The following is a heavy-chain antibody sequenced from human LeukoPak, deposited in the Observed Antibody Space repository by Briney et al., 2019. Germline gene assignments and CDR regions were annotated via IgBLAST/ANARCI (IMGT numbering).Heavy chain of an antibody. Sequence: SQTLSLTCTVSGGSISSGDYYWSWIRQPPGTGLEWIEYIYYSGSTYYNPSLKSRVTISVDTSKNQFSLKLSSVTAADTAVYYCARPRRGFWAWEIDPWGQGTLVTVSS. V-gene: IGHV4-30-4*01. CDR2: IYYSGST. CDR1: GGSISSGDYY. D-gene: IGHD1-26*01. J-gene: IGHJ5*02. CDR3: ARPRRGFWAWEIDP.